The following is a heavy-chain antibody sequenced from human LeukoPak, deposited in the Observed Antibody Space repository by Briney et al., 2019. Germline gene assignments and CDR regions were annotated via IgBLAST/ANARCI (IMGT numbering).Heavy chain of an antibody. CDR1: GYSFNNYW. J-gene: IGHJ4*02. CDR2: IYPGDSDA. V-gene: IGHV5-51*01. D-gene: IGHD3-10*01. Sequence: PGESLKISCKGSGYSFNNYWIGWVRQMPGKGLEWMGIIYPGDSDARYSSSFQGQVTFSADKSIATAYLQWSSLKASDTAMYYCARRYASGRDYFDYWGQGTLVTVSS. CDR3: ARRYASGRDYFDY.